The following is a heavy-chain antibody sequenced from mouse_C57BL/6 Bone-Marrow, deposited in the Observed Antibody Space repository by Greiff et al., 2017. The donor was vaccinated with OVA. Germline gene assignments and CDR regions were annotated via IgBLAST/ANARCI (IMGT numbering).Heavy chain of an antibody. CDR1: GFSLTSYG. CDR3: ATSYGYDLAWFAY. CDR2: IWSGGST. Sequence: QVQLQQSGPGLVQPSQSLSITCTVSGFSLTSYGVHWVRQSPGKGLEWLGVIWSGGSTDYNAAFMSRLSISKDNSKSQVFFKMNSLQADDAAIYYCATSYGYDLAWFAYWGQGTLVTVSA. V-gene: IGHV2-2*01. J-gene: IGHJ3*01. D-gene: IGHD2-9*01.